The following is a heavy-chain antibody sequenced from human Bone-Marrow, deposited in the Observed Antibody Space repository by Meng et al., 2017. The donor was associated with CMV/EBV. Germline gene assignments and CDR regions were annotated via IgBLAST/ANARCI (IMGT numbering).Heavy chain of an antibody. V-gene: IGHV3-7*01. CDR3: ARDPSLSSFYYYFDL. CDR1: GFSFSSNW. Sequence: SCAVSGFSFSSNWMSWVRQAPGKGLEWVACINQDGSEIYYVESVKGRFTISRDNAKNSLYLQMNSPRVEDTAVYYCARDPSLSSFYYYFDLWGQGSLVTVSS. CDR2: INQDGSEI. J-gene: IGHJ4*02. D-gene: IGHD3-22*01.